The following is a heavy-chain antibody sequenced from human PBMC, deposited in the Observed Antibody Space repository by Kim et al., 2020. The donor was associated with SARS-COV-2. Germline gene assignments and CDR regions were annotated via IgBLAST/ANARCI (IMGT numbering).Heavy chain of an antibody. J-gene: IGHJ4*02. D-gene: IGHD3-16*01. CDR1: GGSISSSSYY. V-gene: IGHV4-39*01. CDR3: ARLGERWLQWDY. Sequence: SETLSLTCTVSGGSISSSSYYWGWIRQPPGKGLEWIGSIYYSGSTYYNPSLKSRVTISVDTSKNQFSLKLSSVTAADTAVYYCARLGERWLQWDYWGQGTLVTVSS. CDR2: IYYSGST.